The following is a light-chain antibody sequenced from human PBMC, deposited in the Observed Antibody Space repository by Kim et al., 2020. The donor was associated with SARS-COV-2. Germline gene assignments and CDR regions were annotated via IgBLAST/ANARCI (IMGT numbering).Light chain of an antibody. CDR3: ATWDSSLSAGV. CDR2: DNN. V-gene: IGLV1-51*01. J-gene: IGLJ3*02. Sequence: GPKVTISCSGGSSNIGNNYVSWYQHLPGTAPKLLIYDNNQRPSGIPDRFSGSKSGTSATLGITGLQSGDEADYYCATWDSSLSAGVFGGGTQLTVL. CDR1: SSNIGNNY.